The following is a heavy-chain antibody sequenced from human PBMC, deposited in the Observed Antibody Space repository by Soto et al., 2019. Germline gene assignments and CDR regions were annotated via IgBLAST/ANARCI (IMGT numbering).Heavy chain of an antibody. D-gene: IGHD5-18*01. CDR2: IYYSGST. CDR3: ARWGGYSYGDDAFDI. J-gene: IGHJ3*02. Sequence: SETLSLTCTVSGCSISSYYWSWIRQPPGKGLEWIGYIYYSGSTNYNPSLKSRVTISVDTSKNQFSLKLSSVTAADTAVYYCARWGGYSYGDDAFDIWGQGTMVTVSS. CDR1: GCSISSYY. V-gene: IGHV4-59*01.